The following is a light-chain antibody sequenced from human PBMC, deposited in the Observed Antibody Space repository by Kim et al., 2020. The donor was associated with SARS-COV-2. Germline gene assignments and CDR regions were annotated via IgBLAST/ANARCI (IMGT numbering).Light chain of an antibody. J-gene: IGKJ2*01. CDR2: GAS. V-gene: IGKV3-15*01. CDR1: QSVSNN. Sequence: SPGESATLSCSATQSVSNNLAWYQHKPRQPPRLLIYGASTRATGVPARFSGSGSGTDFSLTVSSLQSEDFAVYYCHQYNDWPPGDTFGQGTKLEI. CDR3: HQYNDWPPGDT.